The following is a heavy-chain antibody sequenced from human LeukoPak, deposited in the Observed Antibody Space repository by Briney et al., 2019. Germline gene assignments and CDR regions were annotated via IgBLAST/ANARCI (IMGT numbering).Heavy chain of an antibody. CDR3: ARLPDFWSGSGSTGYYYYGMDV. CDR1: GGSISSYY. D-gene: IGHD3-3*01. J-gene: IGHJ6*02. V-gene: IGHV4-59*08. Sequence: PSETLSLTCTVSGGSISSYYWSWIRQPPGKGLERIGYIYYSGSTNYNPSLKSRVTISVDTSKNQFSLKLSSVTAADTAVYYCARLPDFWSGSGSTGYYYYGMDVWGQGATVTVSS. CDR2: IYYSGST.